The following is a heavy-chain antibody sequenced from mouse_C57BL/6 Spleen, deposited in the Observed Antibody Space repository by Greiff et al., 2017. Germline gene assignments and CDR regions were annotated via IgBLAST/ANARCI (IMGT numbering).Heavy chain of an antibody. CDR3: ARRRYGNYYFDY. J-gene: IGHJ2*01. D-gene: IGHD2-1*01. CDR1: GYSITSGYY. Sequence: EVQLVESGPGLVKPSQSLSLTCSVTGYSITSGYYWNWIRQFPGNKLEWMGYISYDGSNNYNPPLKNRISITRDTSKNQFFLKLNSVTTEDTATYYCARRRYGNYYFDYWGQGTTLTVSS. V-gene: IGHV3-6*01. CDR2: ISYDGSN.